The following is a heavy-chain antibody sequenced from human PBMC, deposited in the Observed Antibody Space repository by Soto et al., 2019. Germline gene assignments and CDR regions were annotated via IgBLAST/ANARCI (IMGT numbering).Heavy chain of an antibody. V-gene: IGHV3-21*01. Sequence: GGSLRLSCAASGFTFSSYSMNWVRQAPGKGLEWVSSISSSSSYIYYADSVKGRFTISRDNAKNSLYLQMNSLRAEDTAVYYCERDPQTQLGPYYFDYWGQGTLVTVSS. J-gene: IGHJ4*02. CDR3: ERDPQTQLGPYYFDY. CDR1: GFTFSSYS. D-gene: IGHD1-1*01. CDR2: ISSSSSYI.